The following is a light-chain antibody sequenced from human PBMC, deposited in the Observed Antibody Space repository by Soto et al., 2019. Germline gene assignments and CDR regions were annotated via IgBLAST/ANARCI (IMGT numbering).Light chain of an antibody. Sequence: QSVLTQPPSASGTPGQRVTISCSGSSSNIGSNTVNWYQQLPGTAPKLLIYSNNQRPSGVPDRFSGSKSGTSVSLAISGLQSEDEANYYCAAWDDSLSAAVFGGGTQLTVL. V-gene: IGLV1-44*01. CDR1: SSNIGSNT. CDR3: AAWDDSLSAAV. J-gene: IGLJ7*01. CDR2: SNN.